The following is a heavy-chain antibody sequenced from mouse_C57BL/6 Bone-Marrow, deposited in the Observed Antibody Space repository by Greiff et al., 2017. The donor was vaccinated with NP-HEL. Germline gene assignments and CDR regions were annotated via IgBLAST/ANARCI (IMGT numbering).Heavy chain of an antibody. CDR2: ISDGGSYT. D-gene: IGHD2-5*01. CDR3: ARDNYSNYRFAY. CDR1: GFTFSSYA. J-gene: IGHJ3*01. Sequence: DVKLVESGGGLVKPGGSLKLSCAASGFTFSSYAMSWVRQTPEMRLEWVATISDGGSYTYYPDNVKGRFTISRDNAKNNLYLQMSHLKSEDTAMYYCARDNYSNYRFAYWGQGTLVTVSA. V-gene: IGHV5-4*01.